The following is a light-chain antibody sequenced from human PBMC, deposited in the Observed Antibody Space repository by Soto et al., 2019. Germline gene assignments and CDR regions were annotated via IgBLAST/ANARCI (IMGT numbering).Light chain of an antibody. Sequence: EIVMTQSPATLSVSPGDRATLSCRASQSVSSKLAWYQQKLGQAPRLLTYGASTRATGIPARFSGSGSGTEFTLTISSLQSEDFAVYYCQQTGKWKCGQGTKVDI. CDR2: GAS. V-gene: IGKV3-15*01. J-gene: IGKJ1*01. CDR3: QQTGKWK. CDR1: QSVSSK.